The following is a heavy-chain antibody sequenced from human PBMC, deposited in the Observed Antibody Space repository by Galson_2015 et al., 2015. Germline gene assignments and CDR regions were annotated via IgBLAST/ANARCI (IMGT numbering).Heavy chain of an antibody. CDR3: TSLVVVAATDLIFDY. CDR1: GFTFSGSA. V-gene: IGHV3-73*01. Sequence: SLRLSCAASGFTFSGSAMHWVRQASGKGLEWVGRIRSKANSYATAYAASVKGRFTISRDDSKNTAYLQMNSLKTEDTAVYYCTSLVVVAATDLIFDYWGQGTLVTVSS. CDR2: IRSKANSYAT. J-gene: IGHJ4*02. D-gene: IGHD2-15*01.